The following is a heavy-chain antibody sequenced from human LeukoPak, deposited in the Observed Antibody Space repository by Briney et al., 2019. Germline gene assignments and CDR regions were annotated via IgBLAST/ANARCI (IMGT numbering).Heavy chain of an antibody. D-gene: IGHD3-3*01. CDR1: GFTFSSYG. V-gene: IGHV3-23*01. J-gene: IGHJ4*02. CDR3: AQVRKWLLYEC. Sequence: GGSLRLSCAASGFTFSSYGMHWVRQAPGKGLEWVSAISGSGGSTYYADSVKGRFTISRDNSKNTLYLQMNSLRAEDTAVYYCAQVRKWLLYECWGQGTLVIVSS. CDR2: ISGSGGST.